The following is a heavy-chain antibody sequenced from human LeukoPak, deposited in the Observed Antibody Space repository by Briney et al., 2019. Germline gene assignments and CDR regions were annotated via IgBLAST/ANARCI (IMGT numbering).Heavy chain of an antibody. CDR1: GYSISSGYY. J-gene: IGHJ3*02. Sequence: SETLSLTCTVSGYSISSGYYWGWIRQPPGKGLEWIGRIYHSGSTYYNPSLKSRVTISVDTSKNQFSLKLSSVTAADTAVYYCARDPANYYDSSGRAWGEAFDIWGQGTMVTVSS. V-gene: IGHV4-38-2*02. CDR2: IYHSGST. D-gene: IGHD3-22*01. CDR3: ARDPANYYDSSGRAWGEAFDI.